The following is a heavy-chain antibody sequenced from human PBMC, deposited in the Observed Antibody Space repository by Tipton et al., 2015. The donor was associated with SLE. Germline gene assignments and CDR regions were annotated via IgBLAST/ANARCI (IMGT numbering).Heavy chain of an antibody. Sequence: SLRLSCAASGFTFDDYAMQWIRQAPGKGLEWGSSISGSGGSTYNADSVKGRFTVSRDNSQNTLFLQMNSLRVEDTGVYYCAKASMSNGYYRTNWFDLWGQGTLVTVSS. CDR3: AKASMSNGYYRTNWFDL. V-gene: IGHV3-23*01. J-gene: IGHJ5*02. D-gene: IGHD3-3*01. CDR2: ISGSGGST. CDR1: GFTFDDYA.